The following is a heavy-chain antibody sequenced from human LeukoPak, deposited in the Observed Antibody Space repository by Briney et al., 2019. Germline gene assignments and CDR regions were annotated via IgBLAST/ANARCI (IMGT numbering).Heavy chain of an antibody. CDR1: GYTFTSYD. CDR3: ARGLRAPFRFDP. CDR2: MNPNSGNT. Sequence: GASVKVSCKASGYTFTSYDINWVRQATGQGLEWMGWMNPNSGNTGYAQKFRGRVTMTRNTSISTAYMELSSLRSEDTAVYYCARGLRAPFRFDPWGQGTLVTVSS. D-gene: IGHD3-3*02. V-gene: IGHV1-8*01. J-gene: IGHJ5*02.